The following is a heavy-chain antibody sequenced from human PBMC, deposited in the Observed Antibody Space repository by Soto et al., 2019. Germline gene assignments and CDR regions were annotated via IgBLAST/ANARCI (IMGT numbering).Heavy chain of an antibody. CDR2: ISGSGGST. J-gene: IGHJ4*02. D-gene: IGHD3-22*01. CDR1: GFTFSSYA. CDR3: AKGAYYYDSSGYFDPGHFYFDY. V-gene: IGHV3-23*01. Sequence: EVQLLESGGGLVQPGGSLRLSCAASGFTFSSYAMSWVRQAPGKGLEWVSAISGSGGSTYYAGSVKGRFTISRDNSKNTLYLQMNSLRAEDTAVYYCAKGAYYYDSSGYFDPGHFYFDYWGQGTLVTVSS.